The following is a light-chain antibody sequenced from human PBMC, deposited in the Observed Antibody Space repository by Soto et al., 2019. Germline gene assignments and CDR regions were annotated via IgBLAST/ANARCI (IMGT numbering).Light chain of an antibody. Sequence: QSALTQPRSVSGSPGQSVTISCTGTSSDVGRYNFVSWYQLHPGKAPKLMIYDVTERPSGVPDRFSASKSGNTASLTISGLQSEDEADYYCGSYAGSNNFVFGGGTKLTV. CDR3: GSYAGSNNFV. J-gene: IGLJ2*01. V-gene: IGLV2-11*01. CDR1: SSDVGRYNF. CDR2: DVT.